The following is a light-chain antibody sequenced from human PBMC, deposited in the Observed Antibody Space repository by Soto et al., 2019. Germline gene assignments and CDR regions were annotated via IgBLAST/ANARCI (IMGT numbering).Light chain of an antibody. CDR1: ASDIGGYNF. Sequence: QSALTQPPSASRSPGQSVAISCTGTASDIGGYNFVSWYQQHPGKAPKLMIYEVNKRPSGVPDRFSGSKSGNTASLTVSGLQAEDEADYYCSAHGGTNPYVFGTGTKVTVL. CDR2: EVN. CDR3: SAHGGTNPYV. V-gene: IGLV2-8*01. J-gene: IGLJ1*01.